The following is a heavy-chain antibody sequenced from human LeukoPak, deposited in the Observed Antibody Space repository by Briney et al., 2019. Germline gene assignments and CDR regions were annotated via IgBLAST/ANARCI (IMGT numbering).Heavy chain of an antibody. CDR1: GGSISSYY. CDR3: ARDRPYCSSTSCSKNWFDP. V-gene: IGHV4-59*01. J-gene: IGHJ5*02. D-gene: IGHD2-2*01. Sequence: SETLSLTCTVSGGSISSYYWSWIRQPPGKGLEWIGYIYYSGSTNYNPSLKSRVTISVDTSKNQFSLKLSSVTAAGTAVYYCARDRPYCSSTSCSKNWFDPWGQGTLVTVSS. CDR2: IYYSGST.